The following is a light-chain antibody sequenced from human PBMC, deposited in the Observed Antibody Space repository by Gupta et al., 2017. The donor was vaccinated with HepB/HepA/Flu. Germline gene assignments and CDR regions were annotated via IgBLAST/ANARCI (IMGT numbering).Light chain of an antibody. Sequence: SYELTQPPSVSVSPGQTASITCSGAKLRDKYTSWYQQKPAQSPFLVIYEDSLRPSGIPECVSGSTSANTATLTISGTQAVDDSYYYSQAWNRSAWVFGGGTKLAVL. CDR2: EDS. V-gene: IGLV3-1*01. J-gene: IGLJ3*02. CDR1: KLRDKY. CDR3: QAWNRSAWV.